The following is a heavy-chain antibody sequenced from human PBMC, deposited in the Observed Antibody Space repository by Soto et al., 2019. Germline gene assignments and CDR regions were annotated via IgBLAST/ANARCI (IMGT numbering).Heavy chain of an antibody. J-gene: IGHJ5*02. CDR1: GGSISSGDYY. D-gene: IGHD6-13*01. CDR2: IYYSGST. V-gene: IGHV4-30-4*01. Sequence: PSETLSLTCTVSGGSISSGDYYWRWIRQPPGKGLEWIGYIYYSGSTNYNPSLKSRVTISVDTSKNQFSLKLSSVTAADTAVYYCARGVSSSRGVWFDPWGQGTLVTVSS. CDR3: ARGVSSSRGVWFDP.